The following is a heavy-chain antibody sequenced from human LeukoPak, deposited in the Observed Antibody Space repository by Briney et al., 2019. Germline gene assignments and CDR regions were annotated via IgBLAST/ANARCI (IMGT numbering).Heavy chain of an antibody. CDR2: IYPGDSDT. J-gene: IGHJ6*02. CDR1: GYSFTSYW. V-gene: IGHV5-51*01. D-gene: IGHD6-19*01. CDR3: ARGSGWPGTYYYYGMDV. Sequence: ESLKISCEGSGYSFTSYWIGWVRQMPGKGLEWMGIIYPGDSDTRYSPSFQGQVTISADKSISTAYLQWSSLKAADTAVYYCARGSGWPGTYYYYGMDVWGQGTTVTVSS.